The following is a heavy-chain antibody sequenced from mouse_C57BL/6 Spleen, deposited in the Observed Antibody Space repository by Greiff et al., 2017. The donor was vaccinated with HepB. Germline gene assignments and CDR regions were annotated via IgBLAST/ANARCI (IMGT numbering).Heavy chain of an antibody. J-gene: IGHJ3*01. D-gene: IGHD2-2*01. V-gene: IGHV1-22*01. CDR1: GYTFTDYN. CDR3: ARSFYYGYDWFAY. CDR2: INPNNGGT. Sequence: EVQLQQSGPELVKPGASVKMSCKASGYTFTDYNMHWVKQSHGKSLEWIGYINPNNGGTSYNQKFKGKATLTVNKSSSTAYVELRSLTSEDSAVYYCARSFYYGYDWFAYWGQGTLVTVSA.